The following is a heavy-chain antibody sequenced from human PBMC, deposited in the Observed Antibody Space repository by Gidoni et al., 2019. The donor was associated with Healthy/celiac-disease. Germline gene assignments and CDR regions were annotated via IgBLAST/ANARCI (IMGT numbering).Heavy chain of an antibody. V-gene: IGHV3-43*02. CDR3: ARGMVRGVIITSCDY. Sequence: EVQLVESGGGVVQPGGSLRLSCAASGFTFADYAMHWVRQAPGKGLEWVSLISGEGGSTYYADSVKGRFTISRDNSKNSLYLQMNSLRTEDTALYYCARGMVRGVIITSCDYWGQGTLVTVSS. J-gene: IGHJ4*02. CDR1: GFTFADYA. CDR2: ISGEGGST. D-gene: IGHD3-10*01.